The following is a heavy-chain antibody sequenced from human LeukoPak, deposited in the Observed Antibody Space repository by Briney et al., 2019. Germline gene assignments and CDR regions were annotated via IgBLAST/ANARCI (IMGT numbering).Heavy chain of an antibody. CDR1: GGSISANSYY. D-gene: IGHD3-22*01. V-gene: IGHV4-39*01. Sequence: PSETLSLTCTVSGGSISANSYYWGWIRQPPGKGLEWIGSIYYSGSTYYNPSLKSRVTISVDTSKNQFSLKLSSVTAADTAVYYCARHSYDSSGYYSPYNWFDPWGQGTLVTVSS. CDR2: IYYSGST. J-gene: IGHJ5*02. CDR3: ARHSYDSSGYYSPYNWFDP.